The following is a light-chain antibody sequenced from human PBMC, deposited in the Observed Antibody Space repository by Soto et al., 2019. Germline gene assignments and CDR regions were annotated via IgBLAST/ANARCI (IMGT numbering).Light chain of an antibody. CDR1: NIGSRS. CDR3: QMWDSSSDVV. V-gene: IGLV3-21*04. J-gene: IGLJ2*01. Sequence: SYELHQSPSVSVAPGKTASITCGGTNIGSRSVHWYQQKPGQAPVLVMYNDSDRPSGITERFSGSNSGNTATLTISRVEAGDEADYYCQMWDSSSDVVFGGGTKVTVL. CDR2: NDS.